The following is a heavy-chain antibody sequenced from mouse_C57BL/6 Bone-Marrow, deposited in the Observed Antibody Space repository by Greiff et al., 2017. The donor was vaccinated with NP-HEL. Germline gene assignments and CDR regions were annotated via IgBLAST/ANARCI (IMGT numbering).Heavy chain of an antibody. V-gene: IGHV1-69*01. CDR1: GYTFTSYW. CDR3: ARDHEYYFDY. CDR2: IDPSDSYT. J-gene: IGHJ2*01. Sequence: VQLQQSGAELVMPGASVKLSCKASGYTFTSYWMHWVKQRPGQGLEWIGEIDPSDSYTNYNQKFKGKSTLTVDKSSSTAYMQLSSLTSEDSAVYYCARDHEYYFDYWGQGTTLTVSS.